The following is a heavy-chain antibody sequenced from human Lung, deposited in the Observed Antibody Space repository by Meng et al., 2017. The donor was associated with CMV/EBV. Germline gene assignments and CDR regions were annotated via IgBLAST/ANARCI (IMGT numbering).Heavy chain of an antibody. CDR3: AKEGKSVYSGSSYAS. J-gene: IGHJ4*02. Sequence: GGSLRLSCAASGFAFSSYGMLWVRQAAGKGLEWVVFIRFDGSEKYYGDSVKGRFTLSRDNSKNTVYLQMESLRAEDAAVYYCAKEGKSVYSGSSYASWGQGTLVTVSS. CDR2: IRFDGSEK. D-gene: IGHD1-26*01. CDR1: GFAFSSYG. V-gene: IGHV3-30*02.